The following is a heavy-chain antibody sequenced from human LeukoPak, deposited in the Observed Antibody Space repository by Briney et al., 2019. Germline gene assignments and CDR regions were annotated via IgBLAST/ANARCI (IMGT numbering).Heavy chain of an antibody. D-gene: IGHD1-26*01. Sequence: PGGSLRLSCAASGFTFSSYAMSWVRQAPGKGLEWVSAISGSGGSTYYADSVKGRFTISRDVSKDTLYLQMNSLRAEDTAVYYCAKVSGTYFSASDYWGQGTLVTVSS. CDR1: GFTFSSYA. CDR3: AKVSGTYFSASDY. J-gene: IGHJ4*02. V-gene: IGHV3-23*01. CDR2: ISGSGGST.